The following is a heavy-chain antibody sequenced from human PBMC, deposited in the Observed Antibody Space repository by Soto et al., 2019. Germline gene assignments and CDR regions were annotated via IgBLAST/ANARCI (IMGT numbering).Heavy chain of an antibody. V-gene: IGHV1-69*06. CDR2: IVPVFGRV. J-gene: IGHJ4*02. D-gene: IGHD3-10*01. CDR3: AGVASGSTWDYFDY. CDR1: GDTFTKYA. Sequence: QVHLVQSGAEVRKPGSSVRVSCKASGDTFTKYAISWLRQAPGQGLEWKGGIVPVFGRVTYAQRFQDRVSIIADKSTATSYLELTSLTADDTAVYYCAGVASGSTWDYFDYWGQGTLVTVSS.